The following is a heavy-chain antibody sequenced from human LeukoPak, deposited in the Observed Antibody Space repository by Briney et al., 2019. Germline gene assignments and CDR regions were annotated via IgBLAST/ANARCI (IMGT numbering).Heavy chain of an antibody. CDR1: GFTFSSYW. D-gene: IGHD2-15*01. J-gene: IGHJ4*02. V-gene: IGHV3-7*01. CDR3: AKDYSFSNFN. CDR2: INERGSET. Sequence: GGSLRLSCAASGFTFSSYWMGWVRQVPGKGLEWVANINERGSETYYADYVKGRFTISRDNTKKSLFLQLNSLSVEDTAMYYCAKDYSFSNFNWGQGTLVTVSS.